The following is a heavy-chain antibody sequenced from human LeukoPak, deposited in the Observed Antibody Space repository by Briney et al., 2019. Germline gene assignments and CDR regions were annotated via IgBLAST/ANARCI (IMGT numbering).Heavy chain of an antibody. CDR3: ARVGMGYDSSGSYYEFDY. Sequence: HPGGSLRLSCAASGFTVSSNYMSWVRQAPGKGLEWVSVIYSGGSTYYADSVKGRFTISRDNSKNTLYLQMNSLRAEDTAVYYCARVGMGYDSSGSYYEFDYWGQGTLVTVSS. V-gene: IGHV3-53*01. CDR2: IYSGGST. J-gene: IGHJ4*02. D-gene: IGHD3-22*01. CDR1: GFTVSSNY.